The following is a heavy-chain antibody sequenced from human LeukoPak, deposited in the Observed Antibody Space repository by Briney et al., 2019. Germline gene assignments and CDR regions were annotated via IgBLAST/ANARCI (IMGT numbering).Heavy chain of an antibody. CDR2: IYYSGTA. CDR1: GASISSSS. J-gene: IGHJ4*02. V-gene: IGHV4-59*08. Sequence: SETLSLTCTVSGASISSSSWTWIRQPPGKGLECIGFIYYSGTAHYYPSLKSRVTISLDTSKNQFSLRLSSVTAADTAVYYCARHLSSGWSDYWGQGTLVTVSS. CDR3: ARHLSSGWSDY. D-gene: IGHD6-19*01.